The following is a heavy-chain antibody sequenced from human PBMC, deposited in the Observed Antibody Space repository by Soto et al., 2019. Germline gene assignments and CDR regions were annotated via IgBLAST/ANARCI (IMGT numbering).Heavy chain of an antibody. CDR1: CFTSISYG. V-gene: IGHV3-30*18. J-gene: IGHJ6*02. CDR2: ISYEGSNK. Sequence: SLRLFCAASCFTSISYGMHLVRQAQGKGLEGVAVISYEGSNKHYADSVKGRITISRDNSKNTLYLQMNSLRAEDTAVYYCAKDRWEYCSGGSCYRMDVWGQGTTVTVSS. D-gene: IGHD2-15*01. CDR3: AKDRWEYCSGGSCYRMDV.